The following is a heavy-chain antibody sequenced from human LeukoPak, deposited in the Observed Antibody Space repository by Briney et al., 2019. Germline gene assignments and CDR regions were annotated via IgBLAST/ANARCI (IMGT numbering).Heavy chain of an antibody. CDR1: GGSISSYY. D-gene: IGHD3-22*01. CDR3: ARQYYYDSSGYALLFDY. Sequence: PSEALSLTRAVSGGSISSYYWSWIRQPPGKGLEWIRCIYYSGSTNYNPSLKSRVTISVDTSKNQFSLKLSSVTAADTAVYYCARQYYYDSSGYALLFDYWGQGTLVTVSS. V-gene: IGHV4-59*01. CDR2: IYYSGST. J-gene: IGHJ4*02.